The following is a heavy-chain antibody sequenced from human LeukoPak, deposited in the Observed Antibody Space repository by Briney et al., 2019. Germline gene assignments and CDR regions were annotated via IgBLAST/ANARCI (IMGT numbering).Heavy chain of an antibody. Sequence: PSETLSLTCTVSGGSISSYYWSWIRQPAGKGLEWIGYIYYSGSTNYNPSLKSRVTISVDTSKNQFSLKLSSVTAADTAVYYCARQEYSSGWYDYWGQGTLVTVSS. CDR2: IYYSGST. CDR3: ARQEYSSGWYDY. J-gene: IGHJ4*02. CDR1: GGSISSYY. D-gene: IGHD6-19*01. V-gene: IGHV4-59*08.